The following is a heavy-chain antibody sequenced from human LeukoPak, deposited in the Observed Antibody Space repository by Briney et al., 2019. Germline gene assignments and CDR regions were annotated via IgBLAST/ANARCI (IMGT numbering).Heavy chain of an antibody. J-gene: IGHJ6*02. CDR3: VKGPVPCYDFWSGPKHYGMDV. D-gene: IGHD3-3*01. Sequence: GGSLRLSCSASGFTFSSYAMHWVRQAPGKGLEYVSAISSNGGSTYYADSVKGRFTISRDNSKNTLYLQMSSLRAEDTAVYYCVKGPVPCYDFWSGPKHYGMDVWGQGTTVTVSS. CDR1: GFTFSSYA. V-gene: IGHV3-64D*06. CDR2: ISSNGGST.